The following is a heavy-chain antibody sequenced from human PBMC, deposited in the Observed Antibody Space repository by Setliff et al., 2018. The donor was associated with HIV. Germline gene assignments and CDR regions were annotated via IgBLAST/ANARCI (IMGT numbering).Heavy chain of an antibody. V-gene: IGHV4-34*01. CDR1: DGSFSGSFSAYY. J-gene: IGHJ4*02. CDR3: ARRLNVYNLLTGNSYYFDY. Sequence: SETLSLTCAVYDGSFSGSFSAYYWTWIRQPPGKGLEWIGEISHSGNTNYNPSLESRVSISVATSKNQFSLRVNSVTAADTGVYFCARRLNVYNLLTGNSYYFDYWGQGTVVNV. CDR2: ISHSGNT. D-gene: IGHD3-9*01.